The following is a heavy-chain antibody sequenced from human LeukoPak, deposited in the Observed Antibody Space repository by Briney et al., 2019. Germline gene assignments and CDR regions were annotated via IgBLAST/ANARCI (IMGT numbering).Heavy chain of an antibody. CDR1: GFTFSSYA. V-gene: IGHV3-23*01. D-gene: IGHD3-22*01. CDR3: AKDRGAYDSSGLFDY. Sequence: SGGSLRLSCAASGFTFSSYAMSWVRQAPGKGLEWVSAISGSGGSTYYADSVKGRFTISRDNSKDTLYLQMNSLRAEDTAVYYCAKDRGAYDSSGLFDYWGQGTLVTVSS. CDR2: ISGSGGST. J-gene: IGHJ4*02.